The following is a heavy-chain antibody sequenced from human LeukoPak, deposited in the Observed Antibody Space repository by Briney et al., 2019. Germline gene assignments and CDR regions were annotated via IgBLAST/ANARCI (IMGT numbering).Heavy chain of an antibody. Sequence: PSETLSLTCAVYGGSFSGYYWSWIRQPPGKGLEWIGEINHSGSTNYNPSLESRVTISVDTSKNQFSLKLSSVTAADTAVYYCARVRGIAVAGKPSWYFDLWGRGTLVTVSS. CDR2: INHSGST. CDR3: ARVRGIAVAGKPSWYFDL. CDR1: GGSFSGYY. V-gene: IGHV4-34*01. J-gene: IGHJ2*01. D-gene: IGHD6-19*01.